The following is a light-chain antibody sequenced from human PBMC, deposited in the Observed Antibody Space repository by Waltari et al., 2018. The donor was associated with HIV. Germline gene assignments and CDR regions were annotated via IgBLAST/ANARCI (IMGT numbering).Light chain of an antibody. CDR1: SSDVGAYNL. CDR2: EVN. Sequence: SALTQPASVTGSPGQSITSSCNGTSSDVGAYNLFTWYQQHPGKPPKFIMYEVNKRPSEVSIRFSGSKSGNTASLTISGLQAEDEADYYCCSYAGRSTLEVFGGGTKVTVL. V-gene: IGLV2-23*02. CDR3: CSYAGRSTLEV. J-gene: IGLJ2*01.